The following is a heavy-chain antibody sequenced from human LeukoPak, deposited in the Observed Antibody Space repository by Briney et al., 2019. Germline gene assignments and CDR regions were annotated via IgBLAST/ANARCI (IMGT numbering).Heavy chain of an antibody. CDR3: ARGHMVTTWKDFDY. D-gene: IGHD4-17*01. J-gene: IGHJ4*02. V-gene: IGHV1-3*01. Sequence: ASVKVSCKASGFTLSTYAIHWVRQAPGHGLEWMGWINVGNGNVKYSQKFQGRVTITRDTSASTVYMELSRLRPEDTAIYYCARGHMVTTWKDFDYWGQGTLVAVSS. CDR1: GFTLSTYA. CDR2: INVGNGNV.